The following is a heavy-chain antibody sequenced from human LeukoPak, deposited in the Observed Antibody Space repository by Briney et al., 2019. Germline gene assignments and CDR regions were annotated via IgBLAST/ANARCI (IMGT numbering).Heavy chain of an antibody. CDR1: GGTFSSYA. D-gene: IGHD4-17*01. V-gene: IGHV1-69*04. J-gene: IGHJ4*02. CDR3: ARASLTTVGFDY. CDR2: IIPILGIA. Sequence: SVKVSCEASGGTFSSYAISWVRQAPGQGLEWMGRIIPILGIANYAQKFQGRVTITADKSTSTAYMELSSLRSEDTAVYYCARASLTTVGFDYWGQGTLVTVSS.